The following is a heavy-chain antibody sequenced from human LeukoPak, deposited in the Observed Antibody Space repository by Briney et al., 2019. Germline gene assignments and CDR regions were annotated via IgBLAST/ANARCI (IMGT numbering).Heavy chain of an antibody. D-gene: IGHD2-21*01. V-gene: IGHV3-13*01. J-gene: IGHJ4*02. CDR1: GFTFSGFD. CDR2: IASAGDT. CDR3: VRGGHIGFDY. Sequence: GGSLRLSCAASGFTFSGFDMHWVRQATGRGLEWVSSIASAGDTYYLGSVRGPFTISRENAKNSLYPQMNSLRAGDTAVYYCVRGGHIGFDYWGQGTLVTVSS.